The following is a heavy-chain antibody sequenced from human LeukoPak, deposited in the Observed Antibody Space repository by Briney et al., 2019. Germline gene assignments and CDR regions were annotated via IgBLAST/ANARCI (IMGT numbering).Heavy chain of an antibody. D-gene: IGHD4-23*01. Sequence: SETLSLTCAVSGGSISSSSSICWTWVRQPPGEGLEWIGEIYHNGATNYNSSLKSRVTLLLDKSKNQFSLRLNSETAADTAVYYCARNGGNSDYDYWAREPWSPSPQ. V-gene: IGHV4-4*02. J-gene: IGHJ4*02. CDR2: IYHNGAT. CDR1: GGSISSSSSIC. CDR3: ARNGGNSDYDY.